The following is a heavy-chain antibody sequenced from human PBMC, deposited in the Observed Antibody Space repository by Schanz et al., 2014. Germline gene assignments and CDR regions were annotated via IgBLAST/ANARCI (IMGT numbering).Heavy chain of an antibody. V-gene: IGHV3-48*04. CDR2: VSSYDTTV. D-gene: IGHD3-10*01. J-gene: IGHJ6*02. Sequence: VQLLESGGGLVQPGESLRLSCAASGFSFSSYTMSWVRQAPGKGLEWISYVSSYDTTVSYADSVKGRFTISRDNAKNSVYLQMTSLRAEDTAVYYCARSGVDVWGQGTTVTVSS. CDR3: ARSGVDV. CDR1: GFSFSSYT.